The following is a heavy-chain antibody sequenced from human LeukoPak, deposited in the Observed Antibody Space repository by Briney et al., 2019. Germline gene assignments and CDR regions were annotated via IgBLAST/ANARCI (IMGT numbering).Heavy chain of an antibody. CDR3: ARVSEYYYFDY. CDR2: INPNSGGT. V-gene: IGHV1-2*02. CDR1: GYTFTGYF. J-gene: IGHJ4*02. Sequence: GASVKVSCKASGYTFTGYFMHWVRQVPGQGPEWMGWINPNSGGTNYAQKFQGRVIMTRDTSISTAYMELSRLRSDDTAVYYCARVSEYYYFDYWGQGTLVTVSS. D-gene: IGHD2/OR15-2a*01.